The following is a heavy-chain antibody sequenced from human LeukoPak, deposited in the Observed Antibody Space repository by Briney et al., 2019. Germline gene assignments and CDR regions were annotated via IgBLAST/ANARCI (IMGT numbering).Heavy chain of an antibody. J-gene: IGHJ4*02. CDR1: GYTFTGYY. CDR3: ARDRLSYGDIDY. V-gene: IGHV1-2*06. Sequence: ASVKVSCKTSGYTFTGYYMHWIRQAPGQGLEWMGRINPNSGATNYAQMFQDRVTMTRDTFINTAYLDLTRLTSEDTAIYYCARDRLSYGDIDYWGQGTLVAGSS. CDR2: INPNSGAT. D-gene: IGHD4-17*01.